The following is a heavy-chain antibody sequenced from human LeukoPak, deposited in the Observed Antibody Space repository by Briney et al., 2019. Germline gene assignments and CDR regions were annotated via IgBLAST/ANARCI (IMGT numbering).Heavy chain of an antibody. V-gene: IGHV3-48*02. D-gene: IGHD7-27*01. Sequence: GRSLRLSCAASGFTLSSYSMTWVRQAPGKGLEWVSYISSSSSTIYHADSVKGRFTISRDIAKNSLYLQMNSLRDEDTAVYYCARDALGYWYFDLWGRGTLVTVSS. CDR2: ISSSSSTI. CDR1: GFTLSSYS. J-gene: IGHJ2*01. CDR3: ARDALGYWYFDL.